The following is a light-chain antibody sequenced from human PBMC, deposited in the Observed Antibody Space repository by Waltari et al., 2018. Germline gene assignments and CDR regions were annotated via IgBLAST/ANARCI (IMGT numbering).Light chain of an antibody. V-gene: IGLV2-14*03. Sequence: HSALTQPASVSGSPGQTVTISCTGTSSDRGRYNYVAWYQHHPDKGPKLIIYDVNNRPSGISDRFSASKSGDTASLTISGLRAEDEADYYCSSFVGANNLAWVFGGGTKVTV. J-gene: IGLJ3*02. CDR2: DVN. CDR3: SSFVGANNLAWV. CDR1: SSDRGRYNY.